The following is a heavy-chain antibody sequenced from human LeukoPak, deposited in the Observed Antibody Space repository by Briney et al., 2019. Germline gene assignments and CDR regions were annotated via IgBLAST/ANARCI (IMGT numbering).Heavy chain of an antibody. CDR3: ARVAFYDILTGYYYNWFDP. CDR1: GGSISSSSYY. CDR2: IYYSGST. Sequence: PSETLSLTCTVSGGSISSSSYYWGWIRQPPGKGLEWIGSIYYSGSTYYNPSLKSRVTISVGTSKNQFSLKLSSVTAADTAVYYCARVAFYDILTGYYYNWFDPWGQGTLVTVSS. D-gene: IGHD3-9*01. V-gene: IGHV4-39*07. J-gene: IGHJ5*02.